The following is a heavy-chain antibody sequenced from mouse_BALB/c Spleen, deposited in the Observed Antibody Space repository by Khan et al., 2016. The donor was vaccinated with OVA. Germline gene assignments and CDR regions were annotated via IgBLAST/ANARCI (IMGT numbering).Heavy chain of an antibody. CDR1: GYSITSDYA. V-gene: IGHV3-2*02. J-gene: IGHJ3*01. D-gene: IGHD4-1*01. Sequence: EVQLVESGPGLVKPSQSLSLTCTVTGYSITSDYAWNWIRQFPGNKLEWMGYIRYSGRTSYNPSLKSRISVTRDTSKNQCFLQLNSVTTEDTATYSCAMGRTYWGQGTLVTVSA. CDR3: AMGRTY. CDR2: IRYSGRT.